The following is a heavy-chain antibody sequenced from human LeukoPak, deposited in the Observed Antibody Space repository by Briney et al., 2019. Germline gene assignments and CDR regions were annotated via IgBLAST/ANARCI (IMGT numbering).Heavy chain of an antibody. J-gene: IGHJ6*03. V-gene: IGHV3-72*01. CDR1: GFTFRDHY. CDR3: ARGRYYDFWSGYLPDYYYYMDV. CDR2: TRNKANSYTT. D-gene: IGHD3-3*01. Sequence: GGSLRLSCAASGFTFRDHYMDWVRQAPGKGLEWVGRTRNKANSYTTEYAASVKGRFTISRDDSKNSLYLQMNSLKTEDTAVYYCARGRYYDFWSGYLPDYYYYMDVWGKGTTVTVSS.